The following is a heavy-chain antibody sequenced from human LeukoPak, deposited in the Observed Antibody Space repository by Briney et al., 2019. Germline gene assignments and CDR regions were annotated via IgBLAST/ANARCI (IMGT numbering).Heavy chain of an antibody. CDR3: TRGAYDWNYAFDI. CDR1: GYTFTSYY. V-gene: IGHV1-46*03. J-gene: IGHJ3*02. CDR2: INPSGGST. Sequence: EASVKVSCKASGYTFTSYYMHWVRQALGQGLEWMGIINPSGGSTSYAQKFQGRVTMTRDTSTSTVYMELSSLRSEDTAVYYCTRGAYDWNYAFDIWGQGTMVTVSS. D-gene: IGHD1-1*01.